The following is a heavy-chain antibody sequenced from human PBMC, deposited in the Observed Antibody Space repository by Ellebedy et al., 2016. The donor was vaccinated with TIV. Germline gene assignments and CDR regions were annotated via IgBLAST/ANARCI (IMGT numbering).Heavy chain of an antibody. V-gene: IGHV1-69*10. CDR1: AGTFSSYS. J-gene: IGHJ3*02. CDR3: ARVGHNWTDLKPDAFDM. D-gene: IGHD1-1*01. Sequence: ASVKVSCKTSAGTFSSYSITWVRQAPGHGLEWMGGIITHLHIPHYAATLQDRVTLTADKSTSTVYLELSRLTSEDTAMYYCARVGHNWTDLKPDAFDMWGPGTMVTVSS. CDR2: IITHLHIP.